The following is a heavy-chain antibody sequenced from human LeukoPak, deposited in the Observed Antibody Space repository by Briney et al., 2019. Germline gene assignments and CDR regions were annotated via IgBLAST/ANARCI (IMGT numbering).Heavy chain of an antibody. CDR2: ISYDGSNK. Sequence: GRSLRLSCAASGFTFGSYAMHWVRQAPGKGLEWVAVISYDGSNKYYADSVKGRFTISRDNSKNTLYLQMNSLRAEDTAVYYCARGGPPRVAGGLDYWGQGTLVTVSS. J-gene: IGHJ4*02. D-gene: IGHD3-10*01. CDR3: ARGGPPRVAGGLDY. CDR1: GFTFGSYA. V-gene: IGHV3-30*04.